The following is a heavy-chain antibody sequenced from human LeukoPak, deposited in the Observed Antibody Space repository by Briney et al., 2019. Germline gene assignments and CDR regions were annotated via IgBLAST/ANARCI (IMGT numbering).Heavy chain of an antibody. CDR2: INHNGNVN. Sequence: PGGSLRLSCAGSGFTFSNYAMNWARQAPGKGLEWVASINHNGNVNYYVDSVKGRFTISRDNAKNSLYLQMSNLRAEDTAVYFCARGGGLDVWGQGATVTVSS. D-gene: IGHD3-16*01. J-gene: IGHJ6*02. CDR3: ARGGGLDV. CDR1: GFTFSNYA. V-gene: IGHV3-7*03.